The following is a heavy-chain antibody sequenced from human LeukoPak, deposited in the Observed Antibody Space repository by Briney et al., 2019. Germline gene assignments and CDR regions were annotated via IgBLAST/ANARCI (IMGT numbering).Heavy chain of an antibody. CDR3: AREPQGYFDY. CDR2: IYSGGST. CDR1: GFTVSSNY. Sequence: PGGSLRLSCAASGFTVSSNYMGWVRQAPGKGLEWVSVIYSGGSTYYADSVKGRFTISRDNSKNTLYLQMNSLRAEDTAVYYCAREPQGYFDYWGQGTLVTVSS. V-gene: IGHV3-53*01. J-gene: IGHJ4*02.